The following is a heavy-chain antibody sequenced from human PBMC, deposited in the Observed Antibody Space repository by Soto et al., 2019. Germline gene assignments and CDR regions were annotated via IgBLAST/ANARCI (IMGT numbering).Heavy chain of an antibody. J-gene: IGHJ4*02. CDR2: IYYSGST. CDR1: GGSISSYY. Sequence: SETLSLTCTVSGGSISSYYWTWIRQPLGKGLEWIGYIYYSGSTNYNPSLNSRVTISPDTSKNQFSLKLTSVTAADTAVYYCERRKKRTEAFDYWGQGTLVTVSS. V-gene: IGHV4-59*08. CDR3: ERRKKRTEAFDY.